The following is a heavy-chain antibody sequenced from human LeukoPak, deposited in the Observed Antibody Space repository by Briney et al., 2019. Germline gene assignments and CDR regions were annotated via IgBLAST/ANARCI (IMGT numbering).Heavy chain of an antibody. CDR2: ISSSGSTI. D-gene: IGHD6-6*01. Sequence: GGSLRLSCAASGFTFSDYYMSWIRQAPGKGLEWVPYISSSGSTIYYADSVKGRFTISRDNAKNSLYLQMNSLRAEDTALYYCAKDNQQPVAHDGAFDIWGQGTMVTVSS. CDR3: AKDNQQPVAHDGAFDI. V-gene: IGHV3-11*01. CDR1: GFTFSDYY. J-gene: IGHJ3*02.